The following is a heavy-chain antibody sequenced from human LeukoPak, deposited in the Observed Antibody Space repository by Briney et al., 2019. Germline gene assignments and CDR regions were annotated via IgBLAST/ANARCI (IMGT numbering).Heavy chain of an antibody. D-gene: IGHD2-15*01. V-gene: IGHV4-59*01. CDR3: ARGWSPDY. CDR2: IYYSGST. Sequence: SETLSLTCTVSGGSTSSYYWSWIRQPPGKGLEWIGYIYYSGSTNYNPSLKSRVTISVDTSKNQFSLKLSSVTAADTAVYYCARGWSPDYWGQGTLVTVSS. J-gene: IGHJ4*02. CDR1: GGSTSSYY.